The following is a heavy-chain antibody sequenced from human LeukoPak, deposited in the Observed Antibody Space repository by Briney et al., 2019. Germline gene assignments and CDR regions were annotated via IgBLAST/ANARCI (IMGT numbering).Heavy chain of an antibody. D-gene: IGHD3/OR15-3a*01. J-gene: IGHJ6*03. CDR3: ARWTDGVHYYYMDV. V-gene: IGHV3-21*01. Sequence: GGSLRLSCAASGFTFSSYSMNWVRQAPGKGLEWVSSISSSSSYIYYADSVKGRFTISRDSAKNSLYLQMNSLRAEDTAVYYCARWTDGVHYYYMDVWGKGTTVTVSS. CDR2: ISSSSSYI. CDR1: GFTFSSYS.